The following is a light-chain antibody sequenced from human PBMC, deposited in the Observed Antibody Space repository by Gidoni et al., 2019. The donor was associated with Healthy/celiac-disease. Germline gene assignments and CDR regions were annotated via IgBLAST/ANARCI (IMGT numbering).Light chain of an antibody. CDR1: QSLLHNNGYNY. V-gene: IGKV2-28*01. Sequence: DIVMTQSPLALPVTPGEPSSIPCRSSQSLLHNNGYNYLGWYLQKPGQSPQLLIYLGSNRASGVHDRFSGSGSGTDFTLKSSRVEAEDVGVYYCMQALQTPYTFGQGTKLEIK. J-gene: IGKJ2*01. CDR3: MQALQTPYT. CDR2: LGS.